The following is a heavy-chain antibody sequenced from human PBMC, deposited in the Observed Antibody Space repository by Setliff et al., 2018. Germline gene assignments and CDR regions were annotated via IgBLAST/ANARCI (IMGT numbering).Heavy chain of an antibody. J-gene: IGHJ6*03. V-gene: IGHV1-69*05. CDR1: GGTFSNYG. Sequence: SVKVSCKASGGTFSNYGVSWVRQAPGQGLEWMGGTIPIFGTTDYSQKFQGRVTIITDESTNTAFMQLSSLRTEDTAVYYCAREGVDTRSSTDYRYYMDVWGKGTTVTVSS. D-gene: IGHD5-18*01. CDR3: AREGVDTRSSTDYRYYMDV. CDR2: TIPIFGTT.